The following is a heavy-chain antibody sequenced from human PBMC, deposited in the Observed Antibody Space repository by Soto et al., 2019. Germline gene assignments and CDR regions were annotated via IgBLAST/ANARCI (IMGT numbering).Heavy chain of an antibody. CDR3: AKGRSYYYYYGVDV. Sequence: GGSLTLSCAASGFTFSSCAMGWVRQAPGKGLEWVSDIIDSGGSTYYADSVKGRFTISRDNSKSTLYLQMNSLRAEDTALYYCAKGRSYYYYYGVDVWRQGTTVTVPS. V-gene: IGHV3-23*01. J-gene: IGHJ6*01. CDR1: GFTFSSCA. CDR2: IIDSGGST.